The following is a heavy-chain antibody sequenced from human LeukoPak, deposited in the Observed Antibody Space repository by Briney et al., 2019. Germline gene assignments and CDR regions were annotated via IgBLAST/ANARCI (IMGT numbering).Heavy chain of an antibody. D-gene: IGHD6-19*01. V-gene: IGHV1-18*04. Sequence: GASVKVSCKASGYTFTSYGISCVRQAPGQGLEWMGWISTYNGDTEYAQKLHGRFTLTSDASTNTVYMELRALTSDDTAVYYCARDPSNTSGWYIWFDFWGQGTLVTVSS. CDR2: ISTYNGDT. CDR3: ARDPSNTSGWYIWFDF. J-gene: IGHJ5*01. CDR1: GYTFTSYG.